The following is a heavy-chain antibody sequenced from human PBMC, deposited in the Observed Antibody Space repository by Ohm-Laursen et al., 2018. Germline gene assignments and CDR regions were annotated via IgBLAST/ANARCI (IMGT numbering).Heavy chain of an antibody. V-gene: IGHV1-18*01. D-gene: IGHD4-17*01. CDR3: AKVSGDLPALAEHFHH. J-gene: IGHJ1*01. CDR1: GYTFNHYG. Sequence: ASVKVSCKTSGYTFNHYGISWVRQAPGQGLEWMGWISTYDGKTQFGQKFQGRVTMNTDMSTSTAYMELSSLRSDDTAVYYCAKVSGDLPALAEHFHHWGQGTPVTVSS. CDR2: ISTYDGKT.